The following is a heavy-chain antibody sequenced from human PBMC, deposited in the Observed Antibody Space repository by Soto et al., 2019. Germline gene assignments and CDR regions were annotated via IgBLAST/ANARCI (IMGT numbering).Heavy chain of an antibody. J-gene: IGHJ4*02. CDR1: GGSISSGGYY. CDR2: IYYSGST. V-gene: IGHV4-31*03. Sequence: SETLSLTCTVSGGSISSGGYYWSWIRQHPGKGLEWIGYIYYSGSTHYNPSLKSRVTISVDTSKNQFSLKLSSVTAADTAVYYCARGLYNWNYFDYWGQGTLVNRLL. CDR3: ARGLYNWNYFDY. D-gene: IGHD1-20*01.